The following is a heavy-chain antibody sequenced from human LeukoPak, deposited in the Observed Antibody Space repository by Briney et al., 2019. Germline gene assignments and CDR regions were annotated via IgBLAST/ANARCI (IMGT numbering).Heavy chain of an antibody. V-gene: IGHV3-73*01. CDR2: IRSEVNNYAT. CDR1: GFTFSGSA. D-gene: IGHD3-22*01. CDR3: TRDYYDTSGYSIDY. Sequence: PGGSLRLSCAASGFTFSGSAMHWVRQASGNGLEWVGRIRSEVNNYATAYAASVKGRFTISRDASKNTAYLQMNSLKTEDTAVYYCTRDYYDTSGYSIDYWGQGTLVTVSS. J-gene: IGHJ4*02.